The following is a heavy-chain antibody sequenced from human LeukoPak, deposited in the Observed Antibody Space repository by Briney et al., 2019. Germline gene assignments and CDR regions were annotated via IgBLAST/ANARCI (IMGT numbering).Heavy chain of an antibody. V-gene: IGHV4-4*02. D-gene: IGHD6-13*01. CDR1: GGSISSSNW. CDR3: AGRGIAAAGTVDY. Sequence: SETLSLTCAVSGGSISSSNWWSWVRQPPGKGLEWIGEIYHSGSTNYNPSLKSRVTISVDTSKNQFSLKLSSVTAADTAVYYCAGRGIAAAGTVDYWGQGTLVTVSS. J-gene: IGHJ4*02. CDR2: IYHSGST.